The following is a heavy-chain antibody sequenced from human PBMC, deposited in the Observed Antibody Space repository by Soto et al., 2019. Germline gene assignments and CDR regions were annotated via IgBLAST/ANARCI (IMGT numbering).Heavy chain of an antibody. CDR2: INWNGGST. J-gene: IGHJ6*03. V-gene: IGHV3-20*01. D-gene: IGHD2-21*02. Sequence: PGGSLRLSCAASGFTFDDYGMSWVRQAPGKGLEWVSGINWNGGSTGYADSVKGRFTISRDNAKNSLYLQMNSLRAEDTALYHCARGELTLGDSERIHYYYKDVWGKGTTVTVSS. CDR3: ARGELTLGDSERIHYYYKDV. CDR1: GFTFDDYG.